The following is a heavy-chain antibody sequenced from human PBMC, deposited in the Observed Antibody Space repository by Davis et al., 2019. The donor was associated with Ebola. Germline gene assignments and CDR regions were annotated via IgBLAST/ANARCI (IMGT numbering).Heavy chain of an antibody. Sequence: GESLKISCKGSGDSFTGHWIGWVRQVPGKGLEWMGRIDPSDSYTNYSPSFQGHVTISADKSISTAYLQWSSLKASDTAMYYCAGTRYYYYGMDVWGQGTTVTVSS. J-gene: IGHJ6*02. CDR2: IDPSDSYT. CDR1: GDSFTGHW. V-gene: IGHV5-10-1*01. CDR3: AGTRYYYYGMDV.